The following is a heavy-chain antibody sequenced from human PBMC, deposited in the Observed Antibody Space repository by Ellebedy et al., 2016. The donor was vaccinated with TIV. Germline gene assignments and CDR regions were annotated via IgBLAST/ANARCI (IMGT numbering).Heavy chain of an antibody. CDR2: IWYDGSNK. CDR1: GFTFSSYG. CDR3: ARGSHCSSTSCYSYYYYMDV. V-gene: IGHV3-33*01. Sequence: GGSLRLXCAASGFTFSSYGMHWVRQAPGKGLEWVAVIWYDGSNKYYADSVKGRFTISRDNSKNTLYLQMNSLRAEDTAVYYCARGSHCSSTSCYSYYYYMDVWGKGTTVTVSS. J-gene: IGHJ6*03. D-gene: IGHD2-2*02.